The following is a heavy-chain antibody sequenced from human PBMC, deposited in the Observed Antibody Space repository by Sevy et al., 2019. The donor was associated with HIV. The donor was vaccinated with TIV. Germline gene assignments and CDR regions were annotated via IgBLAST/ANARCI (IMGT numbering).Heavy chain of an antibody. V-gene: IGHV4-59*02. J-gene: IGHJ5*02. CDR2: AHYSGRP. Sequence: SETLSLKCSVSGGSVNNHYWTWIRQSPGKGLEWLGYAHYSGRPDSNPSLKRRLPISLAMSKNQFSLQLDSVTAADTAIYYCATFGPYFDPPFDPWGQGTLVTVSS. CDR3: ATFGPYFDPPFDP. D-gene: IGHD3-3*01. CDR1: GGSVNNHY.